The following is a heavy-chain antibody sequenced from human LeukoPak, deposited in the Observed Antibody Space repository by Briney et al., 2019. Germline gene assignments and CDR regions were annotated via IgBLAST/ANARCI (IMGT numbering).Heavy chain of an antibody. V-gene: IGHV4-4*02. J-gene: IGHJ4*02. D-gene: IGHD3-16*01. CDR3: ARGEFDGGVYFDY. Sequence: PSGTLSLTCAVSGASISSTNWWSWVRQPPGKGLEWIGEIYHSGSTNYNPSLKSRVTISVDKSKNQFSLKLSSVTAADTAVYYCARGEFDGGVYFDYWGQGTLVTVSS. CDR2: IYHSGST. CDR1: GASISSTNW.